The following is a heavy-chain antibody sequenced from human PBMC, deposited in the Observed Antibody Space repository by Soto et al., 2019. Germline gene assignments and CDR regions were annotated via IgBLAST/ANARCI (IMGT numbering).Heavy chain of an antibody. J-gene: IGHJ4*02. CDR3: ARGEFGSHYYDSSGYYPFDY. CDR2: IIPIFGTA. CDR1: GGTFSSYA. D-gene: IGHD3-22*01. Sequence: SVKVSCNASGGTFSSYAISWVRQAPGQGLEWMGGIIPIFGTANYAQKFQGRVTITADESTSTAYMELSGLRSEDTAVYYCARGEFGSHYYDSSGYYPFDYWGQGTLVTVSS. V-gene: IGHV1-69*13.